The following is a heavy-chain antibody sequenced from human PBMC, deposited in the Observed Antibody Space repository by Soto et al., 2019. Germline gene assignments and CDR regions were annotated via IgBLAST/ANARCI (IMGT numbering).Heavy chain of an antibody. D-gene: IGHD6-13*01. V-gene: IGHV3-23*01. J-gene: IGHJ4*02. CDR2: ISGNGRYT. Sequence: EVPLLDSGGGLVQPGGSLRLSCAASGFTFTNYAMTWVRQAPGKGLEWVSTISGNGRYTYYADSVKGRFTISRDNSKNTLYLQMNSLRAEDTAVYYCAKPSGLATAGSAFDYWGQGTLVTVSS. CDR1: GFTFTNYA. CDR3: AKPSGLATAGSAFDY.